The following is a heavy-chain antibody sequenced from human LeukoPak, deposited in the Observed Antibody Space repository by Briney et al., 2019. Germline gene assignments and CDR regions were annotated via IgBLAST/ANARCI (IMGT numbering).Heavy chain of an antibody. CDR1: GGSFSGYY. CDR3: ARGRSRSGYYDS. J-gene: IGHJ4*02. D-gene: IGHD3-22*01. V-gene: IGHV4-34*01. Sequence: PSETLSLTCAVYGGSFSGYYWSWIRQPPGKGLEWNGEINHSGSTNYNPSLKSRVTISVDTSKNQFSLKLSSVTAADTAVYYCARGRSRSGYYDSWGQGTLVTVSS. CDR2: INHSGST.